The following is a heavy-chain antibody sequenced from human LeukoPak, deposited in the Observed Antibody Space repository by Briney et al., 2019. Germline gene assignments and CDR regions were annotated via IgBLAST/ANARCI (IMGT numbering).Heavy chain of an antibody. CDR2: ISWNSGSI. Sequence: GGSLRLSCAASGFTFDDYAMHWVRQAPGKGLEWVSGISWNSGSIGYADSVKGRFTISRDNAKNSLYLQMNSLRAEDMALYYCAKARSVYSSSWDAFDIWGQGTMVTVSS. V-gene: IGHV3-9*03. CDR1: GFTFDDYA. D-gene: IGHD6-13*01. J-gene: IGHJ3*02. CDR3: AKARSVYSSSWDAFDI.